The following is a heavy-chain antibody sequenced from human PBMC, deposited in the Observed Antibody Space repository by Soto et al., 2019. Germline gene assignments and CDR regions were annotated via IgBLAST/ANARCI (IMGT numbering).Heavy chain of an antibody. CDR1: GGTLSSYA. J-gene: IGHJ4*02. V-gene: IGHV1-69*13. D-gene: IGHD1-26*01. Sequence: GASVKVSCKASGGTLSSYAISWVRQAPGQGLEWVGGILPIFGTAKYAQKFQGRVTITADESTSTAYMELSSLRSEDTAVYYCARNLVRGGSYSMGLNYFDYWGQGTLVTVSS. CDR2: ILPIFGTA. CDR3: ARNLVRGGSYSMGLNYFDY.